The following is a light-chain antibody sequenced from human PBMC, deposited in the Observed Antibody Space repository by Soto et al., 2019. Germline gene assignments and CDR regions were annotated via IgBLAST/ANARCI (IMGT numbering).Light chain of an antibody. J-gene: IGKJ4*01. V-gene: IGKV4-1*01. CDR2: WAS. CDR1: RRVLYTSNNKNS. CDR3: QQYYSKPLT. Sequence: DIVMTQSPDSWAGPRARRPPINANSTRRVLYTSNNKNSLGWYQQKIGQPPKLLIYWASTRESGVPDRFSGSGSGTDFTLTISSLQAEDVAVYYCQQYYSKPLTFGGGTKVEIK.